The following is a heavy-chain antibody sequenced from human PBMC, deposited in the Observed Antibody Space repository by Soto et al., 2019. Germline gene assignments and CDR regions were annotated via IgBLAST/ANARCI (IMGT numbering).Heavy chain of an antibody. D-gene: IGHD3-10*01. Sequence: SETLSLTCAVYGGSFSGYYWSWIRQPPGKGLEWIGEINHSGSTNYNPSLKSRVTISVDTSKNQFSLKLSSVTAADTAVYYCARSACRITMVRGAIKGDYWGQGTLVTVSS. V-gene: IGHV4-34*01. CDR2: INHSGST. CDR3: ARSACRITMVRGAIKGDY. CDR1: GGSFSGYY. J-gene: IGHJ4*02.